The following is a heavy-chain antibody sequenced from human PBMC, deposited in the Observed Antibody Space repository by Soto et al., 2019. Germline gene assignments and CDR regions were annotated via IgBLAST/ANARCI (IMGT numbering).Heavy chain of an antibody. CDR1: GGSFSGYY. D-gene: IGHD3-16*02. V-gene: IGHV4-34*01. Sequence: SETLSLTCAVYGGSFSGYYWSWIRQPPGKGLEWIGEINHSGSTNYNPSLKSRVTISVDTSKNQFSLKLSSVTAADTAVYYCARSYRTKINWFDPWGQGTLVTV. CDR2: INHSGST. CDR3: ARSYRTKINWFDP. J-gene: IGHJ5*02.